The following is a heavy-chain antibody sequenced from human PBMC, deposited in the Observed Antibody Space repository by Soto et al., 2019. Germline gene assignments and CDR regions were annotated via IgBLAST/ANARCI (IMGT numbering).Heavy chain of an antibody. CDR1: GFTFSSYA. D-gene: IGHD3-3*01. CDR2: ISYDGSNK. CDR3: ARSPIPPLFLEWFLNGMDV. V-gene: IGHV3-30-3*01. Sequence: PGGSLRLSCAASGFTFSSYAMHWVRQAPGKGLEWVAVISYDGSNKYYADSVKGRFTISRDNSKNTLYLQMNSLRAEDTAVYYCARSPIPPLFLEWFLNGMDVWGQGTTVTVSS. J-gene: IGHJ6*02.